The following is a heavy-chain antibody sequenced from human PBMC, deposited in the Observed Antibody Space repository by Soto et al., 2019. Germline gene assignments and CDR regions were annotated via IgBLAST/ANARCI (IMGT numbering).Heavy chain of an antibody. Sequence: GGSLRLSCAASGFTFSNYAMSWVRQAPGKGLEWVSAISSGGSTTYYADSVKGRISIPRDNSKNTLYLQMNSLRAEDTAVYYCANVQRVGEDYWGQGTLVTVSS. CDR1: GFTFSNYA. CDR2: ISSGGSTT. V-gene: IGHV3-23*01. J-gene: IGHJ4*02. D-gene: IGHD3-10*01. CDR3: ANVQRVGEDY.